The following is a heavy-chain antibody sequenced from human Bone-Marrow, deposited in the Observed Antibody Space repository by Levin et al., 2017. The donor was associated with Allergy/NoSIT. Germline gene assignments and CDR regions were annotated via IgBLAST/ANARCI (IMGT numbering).Heavy chain of an antibody. CDR1: GFTFSSYW. Sequence: PGGSLRLSCAASGFTFSSYWMHWVRQAPGKGLVWVSRINSDGSSTSYADSVKGRFTISRDNAKNTLYLQMNSLRAEDTAVYYCARDTRYCSGGSCYRGGTGWFDPWGQGTLVTVSS. CDR2: INSDGSST. J-gene: IGHJ5*02. D-gene: IGHD2-15*01. V-gene: IGHV3-74*01. CDR3: ARDTRYCSGGSCYRGGTGWFDP.